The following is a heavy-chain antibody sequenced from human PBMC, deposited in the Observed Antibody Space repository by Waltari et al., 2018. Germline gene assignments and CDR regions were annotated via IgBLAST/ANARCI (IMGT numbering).Heavy chain of an antibody. D-gene: IGHD6-13*01. V-gene: IGHV4-34*01. CDR2: INHSGST. Sequence: QVQLQQWGAGLLKPSETLSLTCAVYGGSFSGYYWSWIRQPPGQGLEWIGEINHSGSTNYNPSLKSRVTISVDTSKNQFSLKLSSVTAADTAVYYCARGGIAAALYYYYYYYMDVWGKGTTVTVSS. J-gene: IGHJ6*03. CDR1: GGSFSGYY. CDR3: ARGGIAAALYYYYYYYMDV.